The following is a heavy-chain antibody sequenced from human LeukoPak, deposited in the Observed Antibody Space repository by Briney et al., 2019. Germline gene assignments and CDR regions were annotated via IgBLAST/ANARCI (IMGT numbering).Heavy chain of an antibody. CDR2: IQNDGNSK. D-gene: IGHD5-12*01. J-gene: IGHJ4*02. CDR1: GLTFSMPP. CDR3: AKTYSGYNYFDY. V-gene: IGHV3-30*02. Sequence: GGSLRLSCAASGLTFSMPPMDWVRQAPGKGLEWVAFIQNDGNSKNYADSVRGRFTISRDTSKNTLYLQMNSLRPEDTAVYYCAKTYSGYNYFDYWGQGTLVPVSS.